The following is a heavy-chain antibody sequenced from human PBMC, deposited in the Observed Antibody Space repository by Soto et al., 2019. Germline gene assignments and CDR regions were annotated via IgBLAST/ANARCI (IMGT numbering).Heavy chain of an antibody. Sequence: PSEILSLTCAVYVGSFSGYYWSWIRQPPGKGLEWIGEINHSGSTNYNPSLKSRVTISVDTSKNQFSLKLSSVTAADTAVYYCARGRVAVAGTTYNWFDPWGQGNLVTVSS. CDR1: VGSFSGYY. D-gene: IGHD6-19*01. V-gene: IGHV4-34*01. CDR3: ARGRVAVAGTTYNWFDP. J-gene: IGHJ5*02. CDR2: INHSGST.